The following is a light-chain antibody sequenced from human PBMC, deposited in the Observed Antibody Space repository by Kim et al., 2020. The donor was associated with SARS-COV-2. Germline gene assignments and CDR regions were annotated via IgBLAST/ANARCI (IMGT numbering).Light chain of an antibody. CDR3: HQSSSLPIT. V-gene: IGKV6-21*02. CDR2: YAS. CDR1: QSSGNS. J-gene: IGKJ5*01. Sequence: VAPEETVTITCQASQSSGNSLHWYQQKPDQSPKLLIKYASQSISGVPSRLSGSGSGTDFTLTINSLEAEDAATYYCHQSSSLPITFGQGTRLEIK.